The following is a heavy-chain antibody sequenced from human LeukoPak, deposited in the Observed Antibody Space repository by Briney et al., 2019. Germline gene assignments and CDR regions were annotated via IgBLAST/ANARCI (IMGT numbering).Heavy chain of an antibody. CDR1: GFTFSSYG. CDR3: ARVNYYALDY. D-gene: IGHD3-10*01. J-gene: IGHJ4*02. CDR2: ISYDGSNK. Sequence: GGSLRLSCAASGFTFSSYGMHWVRQAPGKGLEWVAVISYDGSNKYYADSVKGRFTISRDNSKNTLYLQMNSLRDEDTAVYYCARVNYYALDYWGQGALVTVSS. V-gene: IGHV3-30*03.